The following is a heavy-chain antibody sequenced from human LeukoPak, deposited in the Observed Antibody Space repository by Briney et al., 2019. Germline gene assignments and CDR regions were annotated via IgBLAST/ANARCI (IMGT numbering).Heavy chain of an antibody. CDR3: ARGRNSYGRYFDY. J-gene: IGHJ4*02. D-gene: IGHD5-18*01. CDR2: INHSGST. V-gene: IGHV4-34*01. Sequence: SETLSLTCTVSGGSIRSYYWSWIRQPPGKGLEWIGEINHSGSTNYNPSLKSRVTISVDTSKNQFSLKLSSVTAADTAVYYCARGRNSYGRYFDYWGQGTLVTVSS. CDR1: GGSIRSYY.